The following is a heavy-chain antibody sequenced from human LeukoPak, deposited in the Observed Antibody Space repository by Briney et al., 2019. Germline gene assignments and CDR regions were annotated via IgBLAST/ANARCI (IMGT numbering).Heavy chain of an antibody. CDR1: GFNFNDYA. CDR3: AKTGGGDCSQGY. CDR2: ISGSGGST. Sequence: HSGGSLRLSCTSSGFNFNDYAMSWVRQAPGQGLERVSAISGSGGSTYYADSVKGRFTISRDNSNNTLYLQMNSLRAEDTAVYYCAKTGGGDCSQGYWGQGTLVTVSS. V-gene: IGHV3-23*01. J-gene: IGHJ4*02. D-gene: IGHD2-21*02.